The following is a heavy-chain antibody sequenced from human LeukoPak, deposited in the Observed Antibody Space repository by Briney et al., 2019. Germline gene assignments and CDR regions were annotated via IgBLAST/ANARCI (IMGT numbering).Heavy chain of an antibody. J-gene: IGHJ4*02. CDR3: ARDQGLLVVAGRFGY. CDR2: IGSSNSYI. CDR1: GFTFSSYS. D-gene: IGHD6-19*01. Sequence: GGSLRLSCAASGFTFSSYSMNWVRQAPGKGLEWVSSIGSSNSYIYNADSVKGRFTISRDNAKNSLYLQMNSLRAEDTAVYYCARDQGLLVVAGRFGYWGQGTLVTVSS. V-gene: IGHV3-21*01.